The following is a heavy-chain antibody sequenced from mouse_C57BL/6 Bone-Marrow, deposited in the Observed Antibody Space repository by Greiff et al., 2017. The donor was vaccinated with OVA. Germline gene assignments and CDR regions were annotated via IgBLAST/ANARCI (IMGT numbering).Heavy chain of an antibody. V-gene: IGHV5-17*01. Sequence: EVQLVESGGGLVKPGGSLKLSCAASGFTFSDYGMHWVRQAPEKGLEWVAYISSGSSTIYYAASVKGRFTISRDNAKNTLFLQMTSLRSEYTAMYYCARINYGDFDVWGTGTTVTVSS. CDR3: ARINYGDFDV. CDR2: ISSGSSTI. J-gene: IGHJ1*03. CDR1: GFTFSDYG.